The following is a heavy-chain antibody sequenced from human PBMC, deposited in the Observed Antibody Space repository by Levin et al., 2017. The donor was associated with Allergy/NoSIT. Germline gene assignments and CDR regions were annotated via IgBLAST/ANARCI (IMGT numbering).Heavy chain of an antibody. CDR3: ARGPDNYYGVDV. Sequence: SCAASGFTFSSYLMHWVRQAPGKGLVWVSRINSAGSTTTYADSVKGRFTISRDNAKNTLYLQMNSLRAEDTAVYYCARGPDNYYGVDVWGQGTTVTVSS. J-gene: IGHJ6*02. CDR2: INSAGSTT. V-gene: IGHV3-74*01. CDR1: GFTFSSYL.